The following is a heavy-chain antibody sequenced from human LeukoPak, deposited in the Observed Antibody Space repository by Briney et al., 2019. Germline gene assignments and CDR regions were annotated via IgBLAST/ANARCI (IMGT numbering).Heavy chain of an antibody. CDR1: GFTFDDYA. Sequence: GGSLRLSCAASGFTFDDYAMHWVRQAPGKGLEWVSGISWNSGSIGYADSVKGRFTISRENAKNSLYLQMNSLRAGDTAVYYCARGSYGDSTYYGMDVWGQGTKVTVSS. V-gene: IGHV3-9*01. CDR2: ISWNSGSI. D-gene: IGHD4-17*01. J-gene: IGHJ6*02. CDR3: ARGSYGDSTYYGMDV.